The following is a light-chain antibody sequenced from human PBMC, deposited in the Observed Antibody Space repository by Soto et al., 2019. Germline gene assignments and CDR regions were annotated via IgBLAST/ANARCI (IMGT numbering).Light chain of an antibody. Sequence: QSALTQPPSVSGAPGQRVTISCTGTSSNIGAGYDVHWYQHLPGTAPKLLIYGNNDRPSGVPDRFSGSKSGTSASLAITGLQAEDEADYYCQSYDTSLSGSVFGRGTKVTVL. CDR3: QSYDTSLSGSV. CDR2: GNN. CDR1: SSNIGAGYD. V-gene: IGLV1-40*01. J-gene: IGLJ2*01.